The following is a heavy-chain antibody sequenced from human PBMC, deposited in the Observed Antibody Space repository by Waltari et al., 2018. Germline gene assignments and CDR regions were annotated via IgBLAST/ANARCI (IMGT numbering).Heavy chain of an antibody. CDR1: GASVRSGDFC. CDR2: ICYSGST. V-gene: IGHV4-30-4*08. CDR3: ARAVSIDRIVVVTHFDY. Sequence: QVQLQESGPGLVKPSQTLALTCAVSGASVRSGDFCWSWIRQPPGKGLEWIGYICYSGSTYYNPSLKSRLGMSVDTSKNQFSLNLNSVTAADTAMYYCARAVSIDRIVVVTHFDYWGQGTLVTVSS. D-gene: IGHD3-22*01. J-gene: IGHJ4*02.